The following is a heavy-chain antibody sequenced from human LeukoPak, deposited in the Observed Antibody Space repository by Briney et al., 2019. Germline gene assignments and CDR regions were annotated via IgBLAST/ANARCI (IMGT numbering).Heavy chain of an antibody. Sequence: ASVKVSCKASGYTFTGYYMHWVRQAPGQGLEWMGWINPNSGGTNYAQKFQGRVTMTRDTSISTAYMELSRLRSDDTAVYYCARGYGGNWGYYYYYMDVWGKGTTVTVSS. D-gene: IGHD4-23*01. CDR2: INPNSGGT. CDR3: ARGYGGNWGYYYYYMDV. V-gene: IGHV1-2*02. J-gene: IGHJ6*03. CDR1: GYTFTGYY.